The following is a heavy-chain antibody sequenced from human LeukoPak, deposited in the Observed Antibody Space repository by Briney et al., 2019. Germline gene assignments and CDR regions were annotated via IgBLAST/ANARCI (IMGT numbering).Heavy chain of an antibody. V-gene: IGHV4-39*07. CDR2: MHYSGIT. D-gene: IGHD1-26*01. CDR1: GGSISSGSHY. CDR3: SRESGAFCPFGY. J-gene: IGHJ4*02. Sequence: SETLSLTRIVSGGSISSGSHYWGWIRQPPGKGLEWTGSMHYSGITNYNPSLNGRVTMSLDESSNQLSLKLTSVTAADTAIYYCSRESGAFCPFGYWGQGTLVIVPS.